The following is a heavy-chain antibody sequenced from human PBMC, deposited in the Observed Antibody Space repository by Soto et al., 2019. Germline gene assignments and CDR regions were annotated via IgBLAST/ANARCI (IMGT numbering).Heavy chain of an antibody. CDR2: IIPILGIA. CDR1: GGTFSSYT. V-gene: IGHV1-69*02. D-gene: IGHD2-21*02. Sequence: ASVKVSCKASGGTFSSYTISWVRQAPGQGLEWMGRIIPILGIANYAQKFQGRVTITADKSTSTAYMELSSLRSEDTAVYYCARGPYCGGDCYFLSNPYDAFDIWGQGTMVTVSS. J-gene: IGHJ3*02. CDR3: ARGPYCGGDCYFLSNPYDAFDI.